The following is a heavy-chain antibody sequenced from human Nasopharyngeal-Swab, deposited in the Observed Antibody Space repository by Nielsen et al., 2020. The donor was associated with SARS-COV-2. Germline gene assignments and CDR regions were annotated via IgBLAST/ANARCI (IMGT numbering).Heavy chain of an antibody. V-gene: IGHV1-3*01. CDR1: GYTFTNYA. D-gene: IGHD2-21*02. CDR3: VPTQVRSDWDYFDY. CDR2: LNPGNGDT. Sequence: ASVKVSCKAFGYTFTNYAMQWVRQAPGQRLEWMGWLNPGNGDTKYSQKFQGRVTITRDTSASTAYMELSSLRSEDTAVYYCVPTQVRSDWDYFDYWGQGTLVTVSS. J-gene: IGHJ4*02.